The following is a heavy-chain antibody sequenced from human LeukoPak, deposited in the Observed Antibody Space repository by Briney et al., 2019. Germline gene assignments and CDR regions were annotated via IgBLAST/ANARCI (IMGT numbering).Heavy chain of an antibody. CDR3: ATGLSAVVFDY. CDR2: FDPEDGET. Sequence: GASVKVSCKASGGTFSSYAISWVRQAPGKGLEWMGGFDPEDGETIYAQKFQGRVTMTEDTSTDTAYMELSSLRSEDTAVYYCATGLSAVVFDYWGQGTLVTVSS. CDR1: GGTFSSYA. J-gene: IGHJ4*02. V-gene: IGHV1-24*01. D-gene: IGHD6-19*01.